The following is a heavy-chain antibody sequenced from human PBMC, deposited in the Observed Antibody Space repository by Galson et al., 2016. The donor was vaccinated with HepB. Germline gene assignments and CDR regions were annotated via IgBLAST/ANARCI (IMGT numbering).Heavy chain of an antibody. J-gene: IGHJ6*02. D-gene: IGHD1-26*01. CDR1: GFTFSNYA. Sequence: SLRLSCAASGFTFSNYAMSWVRQAPVKGLEWVSAISGTSITTLYADSVGGRFTISRDNAKNTLYLQMNSLRAEDTAVYYCARGQIKWDGYNYGMDVWGQGTTVTVSS. V-gene: IGHV3-23*01. CDR2: ISGTSITT. CDR3: ARGQIKWDGYNYGMDV.